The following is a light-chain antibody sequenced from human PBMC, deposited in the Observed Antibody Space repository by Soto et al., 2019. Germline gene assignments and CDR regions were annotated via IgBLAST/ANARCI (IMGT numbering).Light chain of an antibody. CDR2: DAS. J-gene: IGKJ5*01. V-gene: IGKV1-33*01. CDR1: QDIDNF. CDR3: QQYHNLPIT. Sequence: DIQLTPSPSSLSASLGDRVTITCQASQDIDNFLNWYQHKPGAAPKLLIYDASTLAPGVPSRFSGTESGTDFTFTISSLQPEDIATYYCQQYHNLPITFGPGTRLEIK.